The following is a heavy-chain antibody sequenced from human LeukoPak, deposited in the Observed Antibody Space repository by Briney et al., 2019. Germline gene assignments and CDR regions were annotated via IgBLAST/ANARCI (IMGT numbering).Heavy chain of an antibody. CDR1: GYTFTSYY. J-gene: IGHJ4*02. CDR3: ARGYCSGGTCNLDY. D-gene: IGHD2-15*01. Sequence: ASVKVSCKASGYTFTSYYTHWVRQAPEQGLEWMGIINPSGGGTTYAQKFQGRVTMTRDTSTSTVYMELSSLRSEDTAVYYCARGYCSGGTCNLDYWGLGTLVTVSS. CDR2: INPSGGGT. V-gene: IGHV1-46*01.